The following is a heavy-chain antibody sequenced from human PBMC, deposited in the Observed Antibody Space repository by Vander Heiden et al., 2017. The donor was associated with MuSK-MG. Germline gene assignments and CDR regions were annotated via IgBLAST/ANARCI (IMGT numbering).Heavy chain of an antibody. D-gene: IGHD3-3*01. CDR2: IRSKGNNHAT. Sequence: EVQLVESGGGLVQPGGSLKLSCAASGSGFTFSGYSIYWVRQAAGKGLEWVGRIRSKGNNHATAYAASVEGRFTISRDDSRNTAYLEMSSLRSEDTAIYYCSAPKIRVSDAEVNWGQGTLVTVSS. CDR3: SAPKIRVSDAEVN. J-gene: IGHJ4*02. CDR1: GSGFTFSGYS. V-gene: IGHV3-73*01.